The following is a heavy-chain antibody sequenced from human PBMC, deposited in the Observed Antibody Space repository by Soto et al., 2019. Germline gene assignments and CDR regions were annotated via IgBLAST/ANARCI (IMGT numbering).Heavy chain of an antibody. Sequence: SETLSLTCTVSGGSISSYYWSWIRQPPGKGLEWIGYIYYSGSTNYNPSLKSRVTISVDTSKNQFSLKLSSVTAADTAVYYCARMVSGYYDFWSGPRRYFDYWGQGTLVTVYS. V-gene: IGHV4-59*08. CDR1: GGSISSYY. D-gene: IGHD3-3*01. CDR3: ARMVSGYYDFWSGPRRYFDY. J-gene: IGHJ4*02. CDR2: IYYSGST.